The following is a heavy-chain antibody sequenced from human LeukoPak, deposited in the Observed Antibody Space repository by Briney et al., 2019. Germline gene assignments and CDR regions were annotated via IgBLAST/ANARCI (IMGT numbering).Heavy chain of an antibody. V-gene: IGHV4-59*01. D-gene: IGHD3-9*01. CDR1: GGSISSYY. CDR2: IYYSGST. CDR3: ARGGYFGYFDY. J-gene: IGHJ4*02. Sequence: SETLSLTCTVSGGSISSYYWSWIRQPPRKGLEWIGYIYYSGSTNYNPSLKSRVTISVHTSKNQFSLKLSSVTAADTAVYYCARGGYFGYFDYWGQGTLVTVSS.